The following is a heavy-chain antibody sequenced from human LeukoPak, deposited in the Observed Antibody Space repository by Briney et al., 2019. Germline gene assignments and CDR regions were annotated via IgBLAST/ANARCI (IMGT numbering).Heavy chain of an antibody. J-gene: IGHJ3*02. Sequence: SETLSLTCTVSGYSISSGYYWGWIRQPPGKGLEWIGSIYHSGSTYYNPSLKSRVTISVDTSKNQFSLKLSSVTAADTAIYYCARGVAFILPAANNAFDIWGQGTMVTVSS. CDR3: ARGVAFILPAANNAFDI. V-gene: IGHV4-38-2*02. CDR2: IYHSGST. CDR1: GYSISSGYY. D-gene: IGHD2-2*01.